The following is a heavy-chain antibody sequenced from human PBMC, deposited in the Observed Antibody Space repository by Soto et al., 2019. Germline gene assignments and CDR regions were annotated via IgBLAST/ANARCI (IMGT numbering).Heavy chain of an antibody. Sequence: QITLKESGPTLVKPTQTLTLTCTFSGFSVSTTGVGVGWIRQPPGKALEWLALIYWNDDKHYRPSLESRLTXTXDXXKNQVVLTMTNMDPVDTATYYGPHSGSGCYSVFDIWGQGTMVTVSS. J-gene: IGHJ3*02. CDR2: IYWNDDK. CDR1: GFSVSTTGVG. V-gene: IGHV2-5*01. CDR3: PHSGSGCYSVFDI. D-gene: IGHD6-19*01.